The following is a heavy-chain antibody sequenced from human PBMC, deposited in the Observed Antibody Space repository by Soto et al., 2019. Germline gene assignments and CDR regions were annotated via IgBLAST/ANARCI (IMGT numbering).Heavy chain of an antibody. V-gene: IGHV4-59*01. CDR3: ARGGSYNIPDY. Sequence: QVQLQESGPGLVKPSETLSLTCTVSGGSITSYYWNWIRQSPGKGLEWIGYIYFGLTTNYNHSLKSRVTISVDTSTNQFSLKLNSVTSADTAVYYCARGGSYNIPDYWGQGTLVTVSS. D-gene: IGHD1-1*01. CDR1: GGSITSYY. J-gene: IGHJ4*02. CDR2: IYFGLTT.